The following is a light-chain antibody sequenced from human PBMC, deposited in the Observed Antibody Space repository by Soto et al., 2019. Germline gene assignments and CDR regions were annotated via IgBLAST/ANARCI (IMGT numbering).Light chain of an antibody. CDR1: QSVSSN. J-gene: IGKJ1*01. Sequence: EIVMTQSPATLSVSPGESATRSCRASQSVSSNLAWYQQKPGQAPRLLIYGASTRATCIPARFSGSGSGTEFTLTISSLQSEDFAVYYCQQYNNWPPWTFGQGTKVEIK. CDR2: GAS. V-gene: IGKV3-15*01. CDR3: QQYNNWPPWT.